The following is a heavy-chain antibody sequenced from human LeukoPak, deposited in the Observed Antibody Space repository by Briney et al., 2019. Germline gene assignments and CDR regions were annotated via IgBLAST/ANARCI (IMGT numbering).Heavy chain of an antibody. CDR3: AREDYDILTGYPTRAFDY. CDR2: IKSDGGLT. CDR1: GFTFSDYW. J-gene: IGHJ4*02. Sequence: GGSLRLSCAASGFTFSDYWMHWVRQAPGKGLVWVSRIKSDGGLTNYADSVKGRFTISRDNAKNSLYLQMNSLRAEDTAVYYCAREDYDILTGYPTRAFDYWGQGTLVTVSS. V-gene: IGHV3-74*01. D-gene: IGHD3-9*01.